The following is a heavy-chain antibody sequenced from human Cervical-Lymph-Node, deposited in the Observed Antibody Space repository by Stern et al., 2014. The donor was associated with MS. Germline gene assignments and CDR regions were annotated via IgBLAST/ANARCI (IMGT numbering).Heavy chain of an antibody. D-gene: IGHD3-3*01. CDR1: GGTFSNYA. CDR2: IIPVFDTT. Sequence: QVQLVQSGAEVKKPGSSVKVSCKASGGTFSNYAMNWVRQAPGQGLMWMGGIIPVFDTTNQTQHFQDRVTFTADKATNTAFLELTSLISGDTAIYYCVLQTLGATYWGQGTLVTVSS. CDR3: VLQTLGATY. J-gene: IGHJ4*02. V-gene: IGHV1-69*06.